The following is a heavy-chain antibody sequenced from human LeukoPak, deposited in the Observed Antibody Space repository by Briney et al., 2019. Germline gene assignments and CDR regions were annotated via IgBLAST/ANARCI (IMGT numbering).Heavy chain of an antibody. V-gene: IGHV1-2*04. CDR1: GYTFTGYY. CDR2: INPNSGGT. J-gene: IGHJ5*02. D-gene: IGHD3-3*01. CDR3: ARWNYDFWSGYSNWFDP. Sequence: ASVKVSCKASGYTFTGYYMHWVRQAPGQGLEWMGWINPNSGGTNYAQKSQGWVTMTRDTSISTAYMELSRLRSDDTAVYYCARWNYDFWSGYSNWFDPWGQGTLVTVSS.